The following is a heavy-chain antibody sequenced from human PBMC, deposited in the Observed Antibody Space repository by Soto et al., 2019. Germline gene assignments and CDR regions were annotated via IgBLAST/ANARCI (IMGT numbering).Heavy chain of an antibody. CDR3: AKDQGGCSSTSCPFYYYYYGMDV. J-gene: IGHJ6*02. Sequence: GESLKISCAASGFTFSSYGMHWVRQAPGKGLEWVAVISYDGSNKYYADSVKGRFTISRDNSKNTLYLQMNSLRAEDTAVYYCAKDQGGCSSTSCPFYYYYYGMDVWGQGTTVTVSS. V-gene: IGHV3-30*18. D-gene: IGHD2-2*01. CDR2: ISYDGSNK. CDR1: GFTFSSYG.